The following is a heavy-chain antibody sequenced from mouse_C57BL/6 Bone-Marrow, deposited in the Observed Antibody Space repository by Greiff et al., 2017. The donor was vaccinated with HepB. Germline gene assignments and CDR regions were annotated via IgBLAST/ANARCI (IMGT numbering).Heavy chain of an antibody. Sequence: VQLQQSGPGLVQPSQSLSITCTVSGFSLTSYGVHWVRQSPGKGLEWLGVIWSGGSTDYNAAFISRLSISKDNSKSQVFFKMNSLQADDTAIYYCDRNYYYGSSFRYAMDYWGQGTSVTVSS. CDR3: DRNYYYGSSFRYAMDY. CDR1: GFSLTSYG. V-gene: IGHV2-2*01. CDR2: IWSGGST. J-gene: IGHJ4*01. D-gene: IGHD1-1*01.